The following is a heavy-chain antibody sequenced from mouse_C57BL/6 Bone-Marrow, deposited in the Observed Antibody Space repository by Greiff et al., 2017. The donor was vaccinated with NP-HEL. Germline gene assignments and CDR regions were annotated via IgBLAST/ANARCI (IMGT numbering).Heavy chain of an antibody. D-gene: IGHD1-1*01. V-gene: IGHV2-9*01. CDR3: AKHGGDYYGSSYDYAMDY. CDR2: IWGGGST. Sequence: VKVVESGPGLVAPSQSLSITCTVSGFSLTSYGVDWVRQPPGKGLEWLGVIWGGGSTNYNSALMSRLSISKDNSKSQVFLKMNRLQTDDTAMYYCAKHGGDYYGSSYDYAMDYWGQGTSVTVSS. CDR1: GFSLTSYG. J-gene: IGHJ4*01.